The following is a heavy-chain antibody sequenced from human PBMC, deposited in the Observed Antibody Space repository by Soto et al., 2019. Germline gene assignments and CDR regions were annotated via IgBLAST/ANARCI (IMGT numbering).Heavy chain of an antibody. CDR2: INHTGGT. D-gene: IGHD3-3*01. CDR3: ATRITVFGLLIPPFDP. Sequence: SETLSLTCAVYGGSVNGYYWNWNRQPPGKGLEWIGEINHTGGTHYNPSLKSRVTMSVDTSKNQFSLRLSSVTAADTAIYYCATRITVFGLLIPPFDPWGQGTQVTVSS. CDR1: GGSVNGYY. J-gene: IGHJ5*02. V-gene: IGHV4-34*01.